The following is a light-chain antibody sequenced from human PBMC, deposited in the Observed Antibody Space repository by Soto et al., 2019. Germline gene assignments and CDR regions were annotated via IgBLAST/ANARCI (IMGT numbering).Light chain of an antibody. CDR2: AAS. CDR1: QDVSSW. V-gene: IGKV1-12*01. J-gene: IGKJ5*01. Sequence: DIQMTQSPSSVSASIGDRLIITCRASQDVSSWLAWYQQRPRKAPKLLIYAASTLQSGVPSRFSGSGSGTDFTLTISCLQSEDFATYYCQQSYSTPITFGQGTRLEIK. CDR3: QQSYSTPIT.